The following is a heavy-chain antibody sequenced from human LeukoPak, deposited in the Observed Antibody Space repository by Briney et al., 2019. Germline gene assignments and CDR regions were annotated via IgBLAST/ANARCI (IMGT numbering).Heavy chain of an antibody. Sequence: GGSLRLSCAASGFTVSSNYVSWVRQAPGKGLEWVSVIYSGGSTYYADSVKGRFTISRDNSKNTLYLQMNSLRAEDTAVYYCARVGVAIDHFDYWGQGTLVTVSS. D-gene: IGHD5-12*01. J-gene: IGHJ4*02. CDR2: IYSGGST. CDR1: GFTVSSNY. CDR3: ARVGVAIDHFDY. V-gene: IGHV3-53*01.